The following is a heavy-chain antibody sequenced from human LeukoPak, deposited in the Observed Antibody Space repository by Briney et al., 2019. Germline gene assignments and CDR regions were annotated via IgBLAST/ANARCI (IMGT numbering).Heavy chain of an antibody. CDR3: ARGSYYGYYYFDY. CDR1: GFTFSSYA. Sequence: GGSLRLSCAASGFTFSSYAMSWLRQAAGQGLEWVSGISGSGGSTNYADSGEGRFTISRDNSKSTLYLQMNRLRAEDTAVYYCARGSYYGYYYFDYWGQGTLVTVSS. CDR2: ISGSGGST. J-gene: IGHJ4*02. D-gene: IGHD1-26*01. V-gene: IGHV3-23*01.